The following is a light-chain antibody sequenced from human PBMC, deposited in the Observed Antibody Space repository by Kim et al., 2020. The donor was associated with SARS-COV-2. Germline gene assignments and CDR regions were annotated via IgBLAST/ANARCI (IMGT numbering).Light chain of an antibody. J-gene: IGLJ2*01. CDR3: NSRDSNDNVV. V-gene: IGLV3-19*01. Sequence: VDLGQTVRTTCKGDGLRSYYGTWYQQKQGQAPIVLIYGKNNRPSGIPDRFSGSSSGNTASLTITGTRAGDEADYYCNSRDSNDNVVFGGGTQLTVL. CDR2: GKN. CDR1: GLRSYY.